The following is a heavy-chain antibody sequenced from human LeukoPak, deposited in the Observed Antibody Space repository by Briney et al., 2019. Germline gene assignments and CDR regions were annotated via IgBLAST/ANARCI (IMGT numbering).Heavy chain of an antibody. J-gene: IGHJ4*02. V-gene: IGHV3-15*01. CDR2: IKNGGTT. CDR3: TTVSHFYL. D-gene: IGHD2/OR15-2a*01. Sequence: GGSLRLSCAASGFSFSNAWLSWVRQAPGKGLEWAGRIKNGGTTDYAAPVEGRFTISRDDSKATLYLQMNSLKTEDTAIYYCTTVSHFYLGGQGTLVTVSS. CDR1: GFSFSNAW.